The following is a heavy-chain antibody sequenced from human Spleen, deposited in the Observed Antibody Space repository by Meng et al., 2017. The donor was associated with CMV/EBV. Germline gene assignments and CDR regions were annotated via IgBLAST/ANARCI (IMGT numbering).Heavy chain of an antibody. CDR1: GGSISSYY. CDR3: ARVSRNYGIYYYYGMDV. J-gene: IGHJ6*02. D-gene: IGHD1-7*01. CDR2: IYYSGST. Sequence: SETLSLTCTVSGGSISSYYWSWIRQPPGKGLEWIGYIYYSGSTDYNPSLKSRVTMSVDTSKNHFSLKLSSMTAAAMAVYYCARVSRNYGIYYYYGMDVWGQGTTVTVSS. V-gene: IGHV4-59*01.